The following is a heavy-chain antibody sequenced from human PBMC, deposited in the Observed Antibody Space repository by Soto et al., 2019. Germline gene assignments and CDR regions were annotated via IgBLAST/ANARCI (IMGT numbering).Heavy chain of an antibody. J-gene: IGHJ5*02. Sequence: SETLSLTCIVSSGSINSYYWSWVRQPPGKGLEWIGYVFYSGSTNCSPSLKGRVTISIDTSKKQFSLKMRSVTAADTAVYYCAGSRSGDPWFDPWGQGTLVTVSS. V-gene: IGHV4-59*01. D-gene: IGHD3-10*01. CDR3: AGSRSGDPWFDP. CDR2: VFYSGST. CDR1: SGSINSYY.